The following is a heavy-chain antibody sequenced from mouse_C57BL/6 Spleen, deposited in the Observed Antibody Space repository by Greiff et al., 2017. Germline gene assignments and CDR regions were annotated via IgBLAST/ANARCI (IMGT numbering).Heavy chain of an antibody. CDR3: ARVGIYDYDLPGWDFDV. D-gene: IGHD2-4*01. Sequence: VQLKESGPGLVKPSQSLSLTCSVTGYSITSGYYWNWIRQFPGNKLEWMGYISYDGSNNYNPSLKNRISITRDTSKNQFFLKLNSVTTEDTATYYCARVGIYDYDLPGWDFDVWGTGTTVTVSS. CDR2: ISYDGSN. CDR1: GYSITSGYY. J-gene: IGHJ1*03. V-gene: IGHV3-6*01.